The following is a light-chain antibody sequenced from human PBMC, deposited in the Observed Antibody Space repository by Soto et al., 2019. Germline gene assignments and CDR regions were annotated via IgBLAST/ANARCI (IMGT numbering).Light chain of an antibody. V-gene: IGKV3-11*01. Sequence: EIVLTQSPATLSLSPGERATLSCRASQSVSSYLAWYQQKSGQAPRLLIYDASNRATGIPARFSGSGSGTDFTLTISSLEPEDFAVYYCQQSGSSPPTFGQGTKVDIK. CDR1: QSVSSY. CDR2: DAS. CDR3: QQSGSSPPT. J-gene: IGKJ1*01.